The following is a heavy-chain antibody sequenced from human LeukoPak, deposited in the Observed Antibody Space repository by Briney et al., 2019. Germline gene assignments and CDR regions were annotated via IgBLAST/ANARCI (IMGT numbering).Heavy chain of an antibody. Sequence: GASVKVSCKASGYTFTGYYIHWVRQAPGQGLEWMGWINPDSGVTNYAQKFQGRVTMTRDTSISTAYMELSRLRSEDTAVYYCARGRVEMATINVFDWFDPWGQGTLVTVSS. J-gene: IGHJ5*02. CDR2: INPDSGVT. D-gene: IGHD5-24*01. CDR1: GYTFTGYY. CDR3: ARGRVEMATINVFDWFDP. V-gene: IGHV1-2*02.